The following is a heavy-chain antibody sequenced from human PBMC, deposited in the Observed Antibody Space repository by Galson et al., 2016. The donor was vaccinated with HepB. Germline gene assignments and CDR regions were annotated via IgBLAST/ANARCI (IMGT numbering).Heavy chain of an antibody. CDR3: VRERRETTSGSYYKGYYGMDV. V-gene: IGHV3-11*01. Sequence: SLRLSCAASGFLFSDYHMNWIRQAPGKGLEWVAYMSRHNVMFYLDSVEGRFTISRDNVENSLFLQMNSLRADDTAVYYCVRERRETTSGSYYKGYYGMDVWGQGTTVTVS. J-gene: IGHJ6*02. CDR2: MSRHNVM. D-gene: IGHD3-10*01. CDR1: GFLFSDYH.